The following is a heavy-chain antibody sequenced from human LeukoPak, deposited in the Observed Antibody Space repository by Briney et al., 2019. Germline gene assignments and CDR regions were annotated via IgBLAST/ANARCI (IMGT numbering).Heavy chain of an antibody. J-gene: IGHJ4*02. CDR1: GYTFTGYY. CDR2: INPNSGGT. V-gene: IGHV1-2*02. D-gene: IGHD3-10*01. Sequence: ASVKVSCKASGYTFTGYYMHWVRQAPGQGLEWMGWINPNSGGTNYAQKFQGRVTMTRDTSISTAYMELSRLRSDDTAVYYCARDGGLTMVRGVLPGYWGQGTLVTVSS. CDR3: ARDGGLTMVRGVLPGY.